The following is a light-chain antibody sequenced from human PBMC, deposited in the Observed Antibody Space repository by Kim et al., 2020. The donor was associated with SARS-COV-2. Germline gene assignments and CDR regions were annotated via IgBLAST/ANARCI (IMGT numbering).Light chain of an antibody. J-gene: IGLJ3*02. CDR1: STDVV. CDR3: CSFAGGWV. CDR2: AVS. V-gene: IGLV2-11*03. Sequence: SESGTPGQSVTIPCTGTSTDVVSWYQQHPGKAPKHMIYAVSQRPSGVPDRFSGSKSDNTASLTSSGLEAEDEANYYCCSFAGGWVFGGGTKLTVL.